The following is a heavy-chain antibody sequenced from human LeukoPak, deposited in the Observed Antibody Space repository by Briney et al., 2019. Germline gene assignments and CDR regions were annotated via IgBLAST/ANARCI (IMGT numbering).Heavy chain of an antibody. J-gene: IGHJ4*02. D-gene: IGHD1-26*01. V-gene: IGHV1-2*02. CDR3: ARGRRILVGDTNAGDFFDY. Sequence: GASVKVSCKTSGYTFTHYYILWVRQAPGQGLEWMGWVNPNSGGTYYAQKFQGRVTMTGDTSISTAYIELSRLRSDDTAVYYCARGRRILVGDTNAGDFFDYWGQGTLVTVSS. CDR2: VNPNSGGT. CDR1: GYTFTHYY.